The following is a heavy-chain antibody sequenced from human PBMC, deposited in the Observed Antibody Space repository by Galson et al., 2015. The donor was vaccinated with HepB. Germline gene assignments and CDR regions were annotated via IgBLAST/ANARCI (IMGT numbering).Heavy chain of an antibody. Sequence: SVKVSCKASGYTFTSYGISWVRQAPGQGLEWMGWISAYNGNTNYAQKLQGRVTMTTDTSTSTAYMELRGLRSDDTAVYYCARDPGIAVAGTGFDYWGQGTLVTVSS. CDR1: GYTFTSYG. D-gene: IGHD6-19*01. CDR2: ISAYNGNT. V-gene: IGHV1-18*04. CDR3: ARDPGIAVAGTGFDY. J-gene: IGHJ4*02.